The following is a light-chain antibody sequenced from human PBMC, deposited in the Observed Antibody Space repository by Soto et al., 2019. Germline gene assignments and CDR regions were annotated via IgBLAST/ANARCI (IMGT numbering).Light chain of an antibody. CDR3: TSYTRSDIGV. J-gene: IGLJ3*02. CDR1: SSDVGGYDF. CDR2: DVS. Sequence: QSVLTQPASVSGSPGQSITISCTGTSSDVGGYDFVSWYQQRPGKAPKLIIYDVSNRPSGVSNRFSGSKSGNTASLTISGLQAEDEADYYCTSYTRSDIGVCGGGTQ. V-gene: IGLV2-14*01.